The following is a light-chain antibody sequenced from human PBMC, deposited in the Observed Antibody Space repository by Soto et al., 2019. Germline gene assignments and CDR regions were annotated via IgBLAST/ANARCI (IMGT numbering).Light chain of an antibody. Sequence: QSALTQPASVSGSPGQSITLSCTGTSSDVGGFDSVSWYQQHPGRAPKLMIYEVTNRPSGVSHRFSGSKSGNTASLTISGLQTEDEADYYCSSYTSSNTLVFGTGTKLTVL. CDR2: EVT. V-gene: IGLV2-14*01. CDR1: SSDVGGFDS. J-gene: IGLJ1*01. CDR3: SSYTSSNTLV.